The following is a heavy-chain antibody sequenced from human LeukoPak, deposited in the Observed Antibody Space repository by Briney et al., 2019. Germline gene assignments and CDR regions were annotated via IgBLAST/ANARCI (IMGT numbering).Heavy chain of an antibody. D-gene: IGHD2-15*01. CDR1: GFTFSSYA. CDR2: ISYDGSNK. Sequence: PGGSLRLSCAASGFTFSSYAMHWVRQAPGKGLEWVAVISYDGSNKYYADSVKGRFTISRDNSKNTLYLQMNSLRAEDTAVYYCASMYCSGGSCYFAELNWFDPWGQGTLVTVSS. CDR3: ASMYCSGGSCYFAELNWFDP. J-gene: IGHJ5*02. V-gene: IGHV3-30-3*01.